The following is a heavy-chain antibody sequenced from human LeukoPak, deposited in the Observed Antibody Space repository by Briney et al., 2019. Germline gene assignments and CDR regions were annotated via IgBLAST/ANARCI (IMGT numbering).Heavy chain of an antibody. Sequence: GGSLRLSCAASGFTFSDYYMSWIRQAPGKGLEWVSYISSSGSTIYYAGSVKGRFTISRDNAKNSLYLQMNSLRAEDTAVYYCARDTVGYSYDSGFDYWGRGTLVTVSS. CDR2: ISSSGSTI. CDR1: GFTFSDYY. CDR3: ARDTVGYSYDSGFDY. J-gene: IGHJ4*02. D-gene: IGHD5-18*01. V-gene: IGHV3-11*01.